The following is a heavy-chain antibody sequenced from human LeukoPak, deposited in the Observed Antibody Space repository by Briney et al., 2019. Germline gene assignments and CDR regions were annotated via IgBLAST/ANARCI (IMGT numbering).Heavy chain of an antibody. V-gene: IGHV4-39*01. CDR1: GGSISSSSYY. CDR3: ALGAADAFDI. CDR2: IYYSGST. Sequence: SETLSLTCTVSGGSISSSSYYWGWIRQPPGKGLEWIGSIYYSGSTYYNPSLKSRVTVSVGTSKSQFSLKLSSVTAADTAVYYCALGAADAFDIWGQGTMVTVSS. J-gene: IGHJ3*02.